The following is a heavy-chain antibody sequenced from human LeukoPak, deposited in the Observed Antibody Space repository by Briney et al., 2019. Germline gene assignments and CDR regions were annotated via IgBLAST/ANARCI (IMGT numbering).Heavy chain of an antibody. CDR1: GYTLTELS. CDR2: FDPEDGET. D-gene: IGHD3-10*01. Sequence: ASVKVSCKVSGYTLTELSMHWVRQAPGKGLEWMGGFDPEDGETIYAQKFQGRVTMTEDTSTDTAYMELSSLRSEDTAVYYCARETITMVRGVNRTPFNPWGQGTLVTVSS. CDR3: ARETITMVRGVNRTPFNP. V-gene: IGHV1-24*01. J-gene: IGHJ5*02.